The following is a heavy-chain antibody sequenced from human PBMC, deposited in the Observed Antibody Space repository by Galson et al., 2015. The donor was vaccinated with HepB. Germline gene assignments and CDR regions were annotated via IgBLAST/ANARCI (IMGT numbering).Heavy chain of an antibody. CDR3: TRHADDYGDWFDP. CDR2: IRSKANSYAT. Sequence: SLRLSCAASGFTFSGSAMHWVRQASGKGLEWVGRIRSKANSYATAYAASVKGRFTISRDDSKNTAYLQMNSLKTEDTAVYYCTRHADDYGDWFDPWGQGTLVTVSS. D-gene: IGHD4-17*01. V-gene: IGHV3-73*01. J-gene: IGHJ5*02. CDR1: GFTFSGSA.